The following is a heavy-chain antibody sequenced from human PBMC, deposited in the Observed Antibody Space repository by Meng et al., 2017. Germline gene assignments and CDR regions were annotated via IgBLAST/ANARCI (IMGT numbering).Heavy chain of an antibody. CDR2: IYYSGGT. D-gene: IGHD6-13*01. CDR3: ARDRIGVAAAANYYYGMDV. V-gene: IGHV4-59*01. J-gene: IGHJ6*02. CDR1: GGSISSYY. Sequence: GSLRLSCTVSGGSISSYYWSWIRQPPGKGLEWIGYIYYSGGTNYNPSLKSRVTISVDTSKNQFSLKLSSVTAADTAVYYCARDRIGVAAAANYYYGMDVWGQGTTVTVSS.